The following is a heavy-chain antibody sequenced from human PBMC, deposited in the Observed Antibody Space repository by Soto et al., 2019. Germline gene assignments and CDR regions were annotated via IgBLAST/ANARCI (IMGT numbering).Heavy chain of an antibody. CDR3: ARQDGSALFFFDL. D-gene: IGHD6-19*01. CDR2: IHPGDSDT. Sequence: GESLKISCKGSGYNFIYWIAWVRQMPGRDLEWMGVIHPGDSDTRYSPSFQGQVTITADTSISTAYLQWSSLKASDTAIYYCARQDGSALFFFDLWGLGTLGTVS. J-gene: IGHJ4*02. V-gene: IGHV5-51*01. CDR1: GYNFIYW.